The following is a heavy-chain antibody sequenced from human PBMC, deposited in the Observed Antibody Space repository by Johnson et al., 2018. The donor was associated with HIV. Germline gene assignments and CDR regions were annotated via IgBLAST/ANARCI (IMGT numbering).Heavy chain of an antibody. CDR2: ISYDGSNK. CDR1: GFTFSSYA. J-gene: IGHJ3*02. V-gene: IGHV3-30-3*01. D-gene: IGHD3-10*01. Sequence: QVQLVESGGGVVQPGRSLRLSCAASGFTFSSYAMHWVRQAPGKGLEWVAVISYDGSNKYYADSVKGRFTISRDNSKNTMYLQMNSLGAEDTAVYYCARAADSGGLWFGEEKAFDIWGQGTMVTVAS. CDR3: ARAADSGGLWFGEEKAFDI.